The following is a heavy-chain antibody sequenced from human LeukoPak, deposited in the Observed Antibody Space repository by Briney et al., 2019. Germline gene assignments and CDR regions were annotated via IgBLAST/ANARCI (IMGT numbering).Heavy chain of an antibody. D-gene: IGHD5-24*01. CDR2: INWNGGSI. J-gene: IGHJ4*02. V-gene: IGHV3-20*04. Sequence: PGGSLRLSCAASGFTFDNYGLSWVRQAPGKGLEWVSGINWNGGSIGYADSVKGRFAISRDNAKNSLYLQMNSLRAEDTAVYYCARGRDGYNFLNRGEYYYFDYWGQGTLVTVSS. CDR1: GFTFDNYG. CDR3: ARGRDGYNFLNRGEYYYFDY.